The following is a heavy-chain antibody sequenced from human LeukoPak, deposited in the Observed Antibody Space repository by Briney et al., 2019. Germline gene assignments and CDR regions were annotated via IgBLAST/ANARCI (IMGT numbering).Heavy chain of an antibody. CDR1: GYTFTSHD. J-gene: IGHJ4*02. V-gene: IGHV1-8*03. Sequence: ASVKVSCKASGYTFTSHDINWVRQATGQGLEWMGWMNPNSGNTGYAQKFQGRVTITRNNSISTVYMELSSLRSEDTAVYYCARALEMATIDYWGQGTLVTVSS. D-gene: IGHD5-24*01. CDR2: MNPNSGNT. CDR3: ARALEMATIDY.